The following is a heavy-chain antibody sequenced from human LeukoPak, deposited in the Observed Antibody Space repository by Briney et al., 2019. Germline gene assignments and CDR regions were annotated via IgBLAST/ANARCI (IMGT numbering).Heavy chain of an antibody. V-gene: IGHV4-59*01. Sequence: SETLSLTCTVSGGSISSYYWSWIRQPPGKGLEWIGDIYYSGGTNYNPSLKSRVPISVVTSKNQFSLKLSSVTAADTAVYYCARGIYDFWSGLTYYYYMDVWGKGTTVTVSS. D-gene: IGHD3-3*01. J-gene: IGHJ6*03. CDR3: ARGIYDFWSGLTYYYYMDV. CDR2: IYYSGGT. CDR1: GGSISSYY.